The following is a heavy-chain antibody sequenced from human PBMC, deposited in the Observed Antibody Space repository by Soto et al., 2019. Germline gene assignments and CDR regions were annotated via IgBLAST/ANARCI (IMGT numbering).Heavy chain of an antibody. CDR2: VYYSGST. Sequence: QLQLQESGPGLVKPSETLSLTCTVSGGSISSSSYYWGWIRQPPGKGREWIGSVYYSGSTYYNPSLKRRVTISVDTSKNQFSLKLRSVTAADTAVYYCARLSPDRIFDYWGQGTLVTVSS. CDR3: ARLSPDRIFDY. J-gene: IGHJ4*02. CDR1: GGSISSSSYY. V-gene: IGHV4-39*01.